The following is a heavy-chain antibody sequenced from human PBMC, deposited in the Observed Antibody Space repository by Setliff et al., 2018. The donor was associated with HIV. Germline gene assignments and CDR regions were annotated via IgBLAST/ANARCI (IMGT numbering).Heavy chain of an antibody. J-gene: IGHJ4*02. D-gene: IGHD5-12*01. V-gene: IGHV4-38-2*02. CDR2: IYHSGNT. Sequence: SETLSLTCTVSGYSISSGFYWGWIRQPPGKGLEWIGSIYHSGNTYYIPSLQSRVTISVDTSKNQFSVKLNSVTAADTAVYFCARWGAGYNSYDSWGQGSLVTVSS. CDR3: ARWGAGYNSYDS. CDR1: GYSISSGFY.